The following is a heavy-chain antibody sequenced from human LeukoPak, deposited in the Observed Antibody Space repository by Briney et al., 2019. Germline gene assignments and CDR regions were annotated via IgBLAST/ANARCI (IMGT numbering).Heavy chain of an antibody. Sequence: GASVKVSCKASGYTLTSYYMHWVRQAPGQGLEWMGIINPSGGSTSYAQKFQGRVTMTRDTSTSTVYMELSSLRSEDTAVYYCARRCGDCFYGGEWSFDYWGQGTLVTVSS. CDR2: INPSGGST. CDR3: ARRCGDCFYGGEWSFDY. J-gene: IGHJ4*02. V-gene: IGHV1-46*01. D-gene: IGHD2-21*02. CDR1: GYTLTSYY.